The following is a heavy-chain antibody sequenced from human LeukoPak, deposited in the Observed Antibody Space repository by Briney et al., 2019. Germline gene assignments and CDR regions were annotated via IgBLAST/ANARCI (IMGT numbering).Heavy chain of an antibody. Sequence: GRSLRLSCAASGFTFSSYEMNWVRQAPGKGLEWVASIKQDGSEKYYVDSVEGRFTISRDNAKNSLYLQMNSLRAEDTAVYYCARDGNYNFDYWGQGTLVTVSS. J-gene: IGHJ4*02. V-gene: IGHV3-7*01. CDR1: GFTFSSYE. CDR2: IKQDGSEK. D-gene: IGHD1-7*01. CDR3: ARDGNYNFDY.